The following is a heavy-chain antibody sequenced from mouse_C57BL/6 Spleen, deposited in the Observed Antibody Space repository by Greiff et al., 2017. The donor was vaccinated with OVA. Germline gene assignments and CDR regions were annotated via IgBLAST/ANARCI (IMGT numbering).Heavy chain of an antibody. CDR3: ARSLYYGSSLPHYFDY. CDR1: GYTFTSYW. D-gene: IGHD1-1*01. Sequence: QVQLKQPGAELVKPGASVKLSCKASGYTFTSYWMHWVKQRPGRGLEWIGRIDPNSGGTKYNEKFKSKATLTVDKPSSTAYMQLSSLTSEDSAVYYCARSLYYGSSLPHYFDYWGQGTTLTVSS. J-gene: IGHJ2*01. CDR2: IDPNSGGT. V-gene: IGHV1-72*01.